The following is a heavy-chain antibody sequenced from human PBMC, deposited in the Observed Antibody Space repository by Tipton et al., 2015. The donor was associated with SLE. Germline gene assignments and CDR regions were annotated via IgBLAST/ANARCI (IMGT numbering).Heavy chain of an antibody. CDR2: IHSSSVM. CDR1: GFIFSDYY. J-gene: IGHJ3*02. V-gene: IGHV3-69-1*02. CDR3: ARGDFYDSADSYNDAFDI. Sequence: SLRLSCAASGFIFSDYYMNWVRQAPGKGLEWVSSIHSSSVMYYADSVKGRFTISRDNTRDSLYPQMNRLRAADTAVYYCARGDFYDSADSYNDAFDIWGQGTLVTVSS. D-gene: IGHD3-22*01.